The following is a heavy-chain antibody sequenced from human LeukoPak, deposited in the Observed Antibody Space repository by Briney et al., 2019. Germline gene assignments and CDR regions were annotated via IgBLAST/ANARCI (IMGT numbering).Heavy chain of an antibody. CDR3: AKDAGTTRSFYYFDY. CDR1: AFSFSDYY. V-gene: IGHV3-11*01. CDR2: ISSSGNSV. Sequence: PGGSLRLSCAASAFSFSDYYMSWIRQAPGKGLEWVSYISSSGNSVYYADSVKGRFTISRDNSKNTLYLQMNSLRAEDTAVYYCAKDAGTTRSFYYFDYWGQGTLVTVSS. J-gene: IGHJ4*02. D-gene: IGHD1-1*01.